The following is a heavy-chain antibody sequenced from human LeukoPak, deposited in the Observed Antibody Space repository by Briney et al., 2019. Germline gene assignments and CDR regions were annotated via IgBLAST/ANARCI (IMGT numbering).Heavy chain of an antibody. V-gene: IGHV3-7*01. CDR3: ARDKSYGDSSDY. D-gene: IGHD4-17*01. CDR1: GGTFSSYA. J-gene: IGHJ4*02. Sequence: SCKASGGTFSSYAISWVRQAPGKGLEWVANIKQDGSEKYYVDSVKGRFTISRDNAKNSLYLQMNSLRAEDTAVYYCARDKSYGDSSDYWGQGTLVTVSS. CDR2: IKQDGSEK.